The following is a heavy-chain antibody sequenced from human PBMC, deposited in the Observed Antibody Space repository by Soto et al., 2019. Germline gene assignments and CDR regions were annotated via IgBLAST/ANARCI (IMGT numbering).Heavy chain of an antibody. CDR1: GGSFSGYY. Sequence: SETLSLTCAVYGGSFSGYYWSWIRQPPGKGLEWIGEINHSGSTNYNPSLKSRVTISVDTSKNQFSLKLSSVTAADTAVYYCARVEYRGWGEYMDVWGKGTTVTVSS. CDR2: INHSGST. CDR3: ARVEYRGWGEYMDV. J-gene: IGHJ6*03. V-gene: IGHV4-34*01. D-gene: IGHD3-16*01.